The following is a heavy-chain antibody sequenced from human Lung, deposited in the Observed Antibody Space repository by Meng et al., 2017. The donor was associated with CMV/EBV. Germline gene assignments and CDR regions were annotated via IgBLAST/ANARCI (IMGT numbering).Heavy chain of an antibody. Sequence: ASAKVFCKASGYTFADYYIHWVRQAPGQGLEWMGRINPRGGGPNYVQKYQDRVTLTMDTSITTAYLEMSGLTSDDTAVYYCAREAETANDYWGQGTLVTVSS. CDR1: GYTFADYY. J-gene: IGHJ4*02. CDR2: INPRGGGP. CDR3: AREAETANDY. D-gene: IGHD5-18*01. V-gene: IGHV1-2*02.